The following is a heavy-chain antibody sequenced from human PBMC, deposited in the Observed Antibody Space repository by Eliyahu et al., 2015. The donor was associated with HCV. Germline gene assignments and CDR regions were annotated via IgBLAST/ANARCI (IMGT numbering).Heavy chain of an antibody. CDR1: GYTFTTYY. CDR2: VNPNSGGT. J-gene: IGHJ4*02. D-gene: IGHD4-17*01. Sequence: QVQLVQSGAEMKKPGASVKVSCKASGYTFTTYYIHWVRQAPGQGLEWMGWVNPNSGGTIYAXKFQSRVTMTGDTSISTAYMELSRLKSGDTAVFYCHFVTREGPSGYWGQGTLVTVSS. CDR3: HFVTREGPSGY. V-gene: IGHV1-2*02.